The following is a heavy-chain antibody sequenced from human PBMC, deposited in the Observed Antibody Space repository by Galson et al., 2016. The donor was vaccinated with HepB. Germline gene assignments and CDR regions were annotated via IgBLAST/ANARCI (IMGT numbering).Heavy chain of an antibody. CDR2: IKQDGTER. J-gene: IGHJ5*02. V-gene: IGHV3-7*03. CDR1: GFTFRDSY. D-gene: IGHD4-17*01. Sequence: SLRLSCAASGFTFRDSYMTWVRQAPGKGLEWVANIKQDGTERNYVGSVKGRFTISRDNAKSSLYLQMNSLRVEDTAISYCTSGATVTTSWGQGTLVTVSS. CDR3: TSGATVTTS.